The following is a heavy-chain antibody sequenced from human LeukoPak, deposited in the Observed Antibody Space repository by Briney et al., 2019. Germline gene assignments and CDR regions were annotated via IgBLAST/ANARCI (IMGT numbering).Heavy chain of an antibody. CDR3: ARDRYVDTAMAYPAFDI. V-gene: IGHV4-59*01. CDR1: GGSISSYY. CDR2: IYYSGST. J-gene: IGHJ3*02. Sequence: PSETLSLTCTVSGGSISSYYWSWIRQPPGKGLEWIGYIYYSGSTNYNPSLKSRVTISVDTSKNQFSLKLSSVTAADTAVYYCARDRYVDTAMAYPAFDIWGQGTMVTVSS. D-gene: IGHD5-18*01.